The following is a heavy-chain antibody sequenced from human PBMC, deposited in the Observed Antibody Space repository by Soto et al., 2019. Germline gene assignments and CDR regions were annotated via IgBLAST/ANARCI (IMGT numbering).Heavy chain of an antibody. CDR2: ISYDGSNK. J-gene: IGHJ3*02. Sequence: GGSLRLPCAASGFTFSSYAMHWVRQAPGKGLEWVAVISYDGSNKYYADSVKGRFTISRDNSKNTLYLQMNSLRAEDTAVYYCAKDQWVAVAGTGAFDIWGQGTMVTVSS. CDR3: AKDQWVAVAGTGAFDI. CDR1: GFTFSSYA. D-gene: IGHD6-19*01. V-gene: IGHV3-30*04.